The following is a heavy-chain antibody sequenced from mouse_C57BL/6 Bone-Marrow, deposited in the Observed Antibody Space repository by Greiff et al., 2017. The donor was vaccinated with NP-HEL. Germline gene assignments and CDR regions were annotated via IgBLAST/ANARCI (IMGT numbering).Heavy chain of an antibody. V-gene: IGHV1-20*01. J-gene: IGHJ4*01. D-gene: IGHD2-4*01. CDR1: GYSFTGYF. CDR2: INPYNGDT. CDR3: ARSSTMRAMDY. Sequence: EVQLQQSGPELVKPGDSVKISCKASGYSFTGYFMNWVMQSHGKSLEWIGRINPYNGDTFYNQKFKGKATLTVDKSSSTAHMELRSLTSEDSAVYYCARSSTMRAMDYWGQGTSVTVSS.